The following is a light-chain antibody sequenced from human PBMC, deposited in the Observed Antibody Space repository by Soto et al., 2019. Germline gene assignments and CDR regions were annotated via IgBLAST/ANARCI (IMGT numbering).Light chain of an antibody. V-gene: IGKV3-15*01. J-gene: IGKJ2*01. Sequence: EIVMKQSPDTLSVSPGERATLSCRASQSVSTNLAWYQQKPGQAPRLLIYGASTRATGIPARFSGSGSGTEFTLTISSLQSEDFAVYHCQQYNNWPYTFGQGTKLEIK. CDR1: QSVSTN. CDR3: QQYNNWPYT. CDR2: GAS.